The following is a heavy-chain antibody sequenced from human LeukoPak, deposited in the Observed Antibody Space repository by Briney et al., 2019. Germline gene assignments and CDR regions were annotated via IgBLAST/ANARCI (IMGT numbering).Heavy chain of an antibody. Sequence: SVNVSCTASGGTFSSYVISWVRQAPGKGLEWMGGIIPIFGTANYAQKFQGRVTITADESTSTAYMELSSLRSEDTAVYYCARALLRYCSGTSCYWFDPWGQGTLVTVSS. V-gene: IGHV1-69*01. J-gene: IGHJ5*02. CDR2: IIPIFGTA. CDR1: GGTFSSYV. D-gene: IGHD2-2*01. CDR3: ARALLRYCSGTSCYWFDP.